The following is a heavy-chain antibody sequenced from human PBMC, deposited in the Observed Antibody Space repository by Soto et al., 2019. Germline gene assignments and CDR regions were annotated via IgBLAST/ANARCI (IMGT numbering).Heavy chain of an antibody. V-gene: IGHV3-30-3*01. D-gene: IGHD7-27*01. Sequence: QVQLVESGGGVVQPGRSLRLSCAASGFSFSISPMHWVRQAPGKGPEWVALISYDGTNKFYADSVKGRFTISRDNSKITLYLQVDSLRPEDAAVYYWARDTKTSGGPHWAFNHFDSWGQGTLVTVSS. CDR3: ARDTKTSGGPHWAFNHFDS. J-gene: IGHJ5*01. CDR2: ISYDGTNK. CDR1: GFSFSISP.